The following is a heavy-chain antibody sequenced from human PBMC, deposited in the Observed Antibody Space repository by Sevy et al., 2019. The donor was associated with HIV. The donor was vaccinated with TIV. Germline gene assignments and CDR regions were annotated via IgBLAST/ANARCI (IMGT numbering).Heavy chain of an antibody. CDR2: IRHDGSDE. V-gene: IGHV3-30*02. D-gene: IGHD2-8*02. CDR3: AKDRKVLLIVYSIPFDVFDL. Sequence: GGSLRLSCAASGFTFSNHGMHWVRQAPGKGLEWVAFIRHDGSDEYYGDSVKGRFTISRDNSKNKLYLQMNSLRPDDTAVYYCAKDRKVLLIVYSIPFDVFDLWGQGTMVTVSS. CDR1: GFTFSNHG. J-gene: IGHJ3*01.